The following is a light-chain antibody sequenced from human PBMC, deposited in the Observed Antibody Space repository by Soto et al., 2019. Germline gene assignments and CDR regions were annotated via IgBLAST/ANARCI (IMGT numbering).Light chain of an antibody. J-gene: IGLJ3*02. Sequence: SYVLTQPPQVSVAPGKTARITCGGNHIGSKSVHWYQQRPGQAPVLVIYYASDRPSGIPERFSGSNSGNTATLTISRVEAGDEADYYCQVWDTSSDPSWVFGGGTKLTVL. V-gene: IGLV3-21*04. CDR2: YAS. CDR1: HIGSKS. CDR3: QVWDTSSDPSWV.